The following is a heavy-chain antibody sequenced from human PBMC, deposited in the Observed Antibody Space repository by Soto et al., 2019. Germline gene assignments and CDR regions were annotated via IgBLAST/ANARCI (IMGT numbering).Heavy chain of an antibody. V-gene: IGHV3-21*01. CDR3: ARGTTGPLEFAFDI. Sequence: GGSLRLSCAASGFTFSSYSMNWVRQAPGKGLEWVSSISSSSSYIYYADSVKGRFTISRDNAKNSLYLQMNSLRAEDTAVYYCARGTTGPLEFAFDIWGQGTMVTVSS. CDR2: ISSSSSYI. J-gene: IGHJ3*02. D-gene: IGHD1-7*01. CDR1: GFTFSSYS.